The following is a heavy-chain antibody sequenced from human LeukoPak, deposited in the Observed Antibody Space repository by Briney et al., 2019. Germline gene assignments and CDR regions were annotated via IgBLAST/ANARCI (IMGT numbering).Heavy chain of an antibody. CDR1: GGSISSYY. J-gene: IGHJ4*02. CDR3: ARVAAVAGESFDY. CDR2: IYYSGST. Sequence: SETLSLTCTVSGGSISSYYWSWIRQPPGKGLEWIGYIYYSGSTNYNPSLKSRVTISVDTSKNQFSLKLSSVTAADTAVYYCARVAAVAGESFDYWGQGTLVTVSS. D-gene: IGHD6-19*01. V-gene: IGHV4-59*01.